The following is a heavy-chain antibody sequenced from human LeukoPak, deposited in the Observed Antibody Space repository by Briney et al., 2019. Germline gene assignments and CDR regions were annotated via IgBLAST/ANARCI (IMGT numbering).Heavy chain of an antibody. CDR2: INHSGST. D-gene: IGHD3-9*01. J-gene: IGHJ5*02. Sequence: PSETLSLTCTVSGGSISSSSYYWSWIRQPPGKGLEWIGEINHSGSTNYNPSLKSRVTISVDTSKNQFSLKLSSVTAADTAVYYCARHLIRYFDWLLFQYNWFDPWGQGTLVTVSS. CDR3: ARHLIRYFDWLLFQYNWFDP. CDR1: GGSISSSSYY. V-gene: IGHV4-39*01.